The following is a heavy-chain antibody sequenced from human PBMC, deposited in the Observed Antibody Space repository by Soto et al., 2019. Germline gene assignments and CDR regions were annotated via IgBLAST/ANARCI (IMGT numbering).Heavy chain of an antibody. J-gene: IGHJ4*02. Sequence: VQLFASGGGSARPGGSLRLSCTASGFTFTSYGMGWVRQAPGKGLQWVSTIRGDGGQTHYTDSVKGRFSISRDNSKNTVYLQMDSLRAEDTAMYFCARAVGLDSDDFFAYWGQGTQVTVSS. CDR2: IRGDGGQT. D-gene: IGHD3-9*01. CDR3: ARAVGLDSDDFFAY. V-gene: IGHV3-23*01. CDR1: GFTFTSYG.